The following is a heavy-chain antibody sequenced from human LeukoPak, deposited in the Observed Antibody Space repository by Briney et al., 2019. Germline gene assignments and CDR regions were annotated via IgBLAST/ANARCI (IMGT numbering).Heavy chain of an antibody. CDR2: INSDGSST. CDR3: ARGREGYSYDDAFDI. Sequence: GGSLRLSCAASGFTFNIFWMHWVRQAPGTGLVWVSRINSDGSSTSYADSVKGRFTISRDNSKNTLYLQMNSLRAEDTAVYYCARGREGYSYDDAFDIWGQGTMVTVSS. J-gene: IGHJ3*02. D-gene: IGHD5-18*01. CDR1: GFTFNIFW. V-gene: IGHV3-74*01.